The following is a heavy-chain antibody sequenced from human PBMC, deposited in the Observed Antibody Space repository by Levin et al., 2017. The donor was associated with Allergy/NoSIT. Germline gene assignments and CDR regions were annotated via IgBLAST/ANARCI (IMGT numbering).Heavy chain of an antibody. J-gene: IGHJ2*01. D-gene: IGHD3-9*01. CDR2: IYYSGST. CDR3: ARRLRAPYYDILTGYYSDWYFDR. Sequence: SQTLSLPCTVSGGSISSYYWSWIRQPPGKGLEWIGYIYYSGSTNYNPSLKSRVTISVDTSKNQFSLKLSSVTAADTAVYYCARRLRAPYYDILTGYYSDWYFDRWGRGTLVTVSS. V-gene: IGHV4-59*08. CDR1: GGSISSYY.